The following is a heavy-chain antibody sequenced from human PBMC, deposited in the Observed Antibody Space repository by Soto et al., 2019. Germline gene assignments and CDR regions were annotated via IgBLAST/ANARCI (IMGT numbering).Heavy chain of an antibody. CDR1: GYTFTSCG. CDR2: ISAHNGNT. Sequence: QVHLVQSGAEVKKPGASVKVACKACGYTFTSCGITWVRQAPGQGLEWMGWISAHNGNTDYAQKLQGRVIVTRDTSTSTAYMELRSLRSDDTAVYYCARGRYGDYWGQGALVTVSS. V-gene: IGHV1-18*01. CDR3: ARGRYGDY. D-gene: IGHD1-1*01. J-gene: IGHJ4*02.